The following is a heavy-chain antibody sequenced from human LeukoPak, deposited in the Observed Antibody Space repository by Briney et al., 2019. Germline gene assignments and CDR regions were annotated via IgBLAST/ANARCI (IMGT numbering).Heavy chain of an antibody. V-gene: IGHV1-18*04. CDR2: ISAYNGNT. CDR1: GYTFTGYG. J-gene: IGHJ6*04. D-gene: IGHD3-10*01. CDR3: ATSYGSGSYYTQSYYYYGMDV. Sequence: ASVKVSCKASGYTFTGYGISWVRPAPGQGLEWMGWISAYNGNTNYAQKLQGRVTMTTDTSTSTAYMELRSLRSDDTAVYYCATSYGSGSYYTQSYYYYGMDVWGKETTVTVSS.